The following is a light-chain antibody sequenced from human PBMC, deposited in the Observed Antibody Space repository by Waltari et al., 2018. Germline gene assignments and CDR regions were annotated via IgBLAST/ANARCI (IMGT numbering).Light chain of an antibody. CDR3: QQYFRTPFT. J-gene: IGKJ4*01. CDR2: WSF. Sequence: DIVMTQSPASQAVSLGERATINCKSSQSLLSDSNNKNYLAWYQQKPDQPPKLLIYWSFTREPGGPDRFSGSGSETDFTLTISSLQAEDVAVYYCQQYFRTPFTFGGGTKVEI. CDR1: QSLLSDSNNKNY. V-gene: IGKV4-1*01.